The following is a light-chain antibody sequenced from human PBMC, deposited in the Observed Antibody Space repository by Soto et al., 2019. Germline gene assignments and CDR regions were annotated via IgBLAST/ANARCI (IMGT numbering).Light chain of an antibody. CDR1: QSISSW. CDR2: KAS. V-gene: IGKV1-5*03. J-gene: IGKJ1*01. CDR3: QHYRINFWT. Sequence: DIQMTQSPSTLSASVGDRVTITCRASQSISSWLAWYQQKPGKAPKVLIYKASSLESGVPSRFSGSGSGTEFTLTISSLQPEDFATYYCQHYRINFWTFGQGTKVEIK.